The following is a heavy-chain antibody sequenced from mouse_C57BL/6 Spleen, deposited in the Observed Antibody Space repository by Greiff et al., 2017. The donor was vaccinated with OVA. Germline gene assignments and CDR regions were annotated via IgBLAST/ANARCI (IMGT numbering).Heavy chain of an antibody. CDR1: GYAFSSYW. CDR3: ARWDGYAYCDY. Sequence: QVQLQQSGAELVKPGASVKISCKASGYAFSSYWMNWVKQRPGKGLEWIGQIYPGDGDTNYNGKFKGKATLTEDKSSSTAYMQLSSLTSEDSAVYFCARWDGYAYCDYWGQGTTLTVSS. CDR2: IYPGDGDT. D-gene: IGHD2-2*01. V-gene: IGHV1-80*01. J-gene: IGHJ2*01.